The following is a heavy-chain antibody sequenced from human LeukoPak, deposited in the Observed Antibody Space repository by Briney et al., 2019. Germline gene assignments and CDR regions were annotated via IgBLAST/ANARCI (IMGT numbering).Heavy chain of an antibody. Sequence: GGSLRLSCAASGFTFDDYAMHWVRQAPGKGLEWVSAISGSGGSTYYADSVKGRFTISRDNSKNTLYLQMNSLRAEDTAVFFCARGAHRIATASKIDSWGQGTLVTVSS. V-gene: IGHV3-23*01. CDR2: ISGSGGST. CDR1: GFTFDDYA. J-gene: IGHJ4*02. D-gene: IGHD6-13*01. CDR3: ARGAHRIATASKIDS.